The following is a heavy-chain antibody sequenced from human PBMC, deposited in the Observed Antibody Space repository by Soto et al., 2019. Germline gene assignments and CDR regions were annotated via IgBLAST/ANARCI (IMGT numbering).Heavy chain of an antibody. V-gene: IGHV1-2*04. D-gene: IGHD6-19*01. CDR3: ARVHQQQWLVGGPYDD. CDR1: GYTFTGYY. J-gene: IGHJ4*02. Sequence: GASVKVSCKASGYTFTGYYMHWVRQAPGQGLEWMGWINPNSGGTNYAQKFQGWVTMTRDTSISTAYMELSRLRSDDTAVYYCARVHQQQWLVGGPYDDWGQGTLVTVSS. CDR2: INPNSGGT.